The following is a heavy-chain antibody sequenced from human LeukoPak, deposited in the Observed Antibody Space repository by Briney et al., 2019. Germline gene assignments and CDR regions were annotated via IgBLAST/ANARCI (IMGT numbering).Heavy chain of an antibody. J-gene: IGHJ4*02. CDR3: AKGTKPVMTIPDY. CDR1: GFTFSSYA. V-gene: IGHV3-23*01. Sequence: PGGSLRLSCAASGFTFSSYAMSWVRQAPGKGLEWVSAVSGSGSSTYYADSVKGRFTISRDNSKNTVLLRMNSLRAEDTAMYYCAKGTKPVMTIPDYWGQGILVTVSS. CDR2: VSGSGSST. D-gene: IGHD1/OR15-1a*01.